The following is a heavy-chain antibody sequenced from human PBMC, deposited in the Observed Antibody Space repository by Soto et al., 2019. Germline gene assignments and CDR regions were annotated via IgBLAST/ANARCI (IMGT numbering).Heavy chain of an antibody. V-gene: IGHV5-51*01. Sequence: SLKISCEAYGYSFTGYWIAWVRQMPGRGLEWMGIIWPDDSEIRYSPSFQGQVTMSVDKSISTVYLQWSSLKASDTAMYFCARQIVSSSKPYSLDHWGQGTLITVSS. J-gene: IGHJ4*02. CDR2: IWPDDSEI. D-gene: IGHD6-6*01. CDR3: ARQIVSSSKPYSLDH. CDR1: GYSFTGYW.